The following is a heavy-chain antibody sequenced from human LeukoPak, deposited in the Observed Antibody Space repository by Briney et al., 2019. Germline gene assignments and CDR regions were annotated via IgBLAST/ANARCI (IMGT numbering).Heavy chain of an antibody. Sequence: PGGSLRLSCAASGFTFSSYGMHWVRQAPGKGLEYVSTISSSGGSTSYASSVKGRFTISRDNSKNTLYLQMGSLRVEDMAVYYCARDYAGIQLWLDYWGQGTLVTVSS. CDR1: GFTFSSYG. CDR2: ISSSGGST. V-gene: IGHV3-64*01. D-gene: IGHD5-18*01. J-gene: IGHJ4*02. CDR3: ARDYAGIQLWLDY.